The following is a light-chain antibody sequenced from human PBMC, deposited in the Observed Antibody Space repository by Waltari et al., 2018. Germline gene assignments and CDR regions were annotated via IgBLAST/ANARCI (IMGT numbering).Light chain of an antibody. CDR2: GTS. Sequence: EIVMTQSPVTLSVSPGERATLSCRASQSVSSNLAWYQQIPGQAPKLLISGTSKRATGIPARFSGSGSGTDFTLTISSLQSEDSAVYFCQQYASWPPRYTFGQGTKLEIK. J-gene: IGKJ2*01. CDR3: QQYASWPPRYT. CDR1: QSVSSN. V-gene: IGKV3-15*01.